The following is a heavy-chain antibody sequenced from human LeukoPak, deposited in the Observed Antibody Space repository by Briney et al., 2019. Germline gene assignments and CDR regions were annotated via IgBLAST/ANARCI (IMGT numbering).Heavy chain of an antibody. CDR1: GFTFSSYS. J-gene: IGHJ6*03. Sequence: PGGSLRLSCAASGFTFSSYSMNWVRQAPGKGLEWVSSISSSSSYIYYADSVKGRFTISRDNAKNSLYLQMNSLRAEDTAVYYCAREGYYDFWSGYYTLYYYYMDVWGKGTTVTVSS. CDR3: AREGYYDFWSGYYTLYYYYMDV. V-gene: IGHV3-21*01. CDR2: ISSSSSYI. D-gene: IGHD3-3*01.